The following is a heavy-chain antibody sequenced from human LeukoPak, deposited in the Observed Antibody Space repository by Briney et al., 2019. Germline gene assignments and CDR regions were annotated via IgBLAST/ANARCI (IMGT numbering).Heavy chain of an antibody. CDR3: ARGYDFWSGYPQHFDS. CDR1: GFTFSSYW. J-gene: IGHJ4*02. CDR2: ISSGSSYK. Sequence: PGGSLRLSCAASGFTFSSYWMSWVRQAPGKGLEWVSSISSGSSYKYYADSVKGRFTVSRDNAKNSLYLEMNSLRAEDTAVYYCARGYDFWSGYPQHFDSWGQGTLVAVSS. V-gene: IGHV3-21*01. D-gene: IGHD3-3*01.